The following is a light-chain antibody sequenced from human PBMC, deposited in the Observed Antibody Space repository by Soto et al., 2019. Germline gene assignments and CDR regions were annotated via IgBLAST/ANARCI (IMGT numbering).Light chain of an antibody. Sequence: IVLTQSPGTLSLYPDDTATLSCGASQSVSSSHIAWYQQKPGQSPRLLIDGASSRASGIPDRFSGSGSGTEFTLTISCLQSEDFAVYCCQQDNNLPRTFGHGSKVDI. CDR2: GAS. CDR1: QSVSSSH. CDR3: QQDNNLPRT. J-gene: IGKJ1*01. V-gene: IGKV3-20*01.